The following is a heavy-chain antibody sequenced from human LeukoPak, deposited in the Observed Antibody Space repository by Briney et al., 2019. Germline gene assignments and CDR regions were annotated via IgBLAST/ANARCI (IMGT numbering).Heavy chain of an antibody. V-gene: IGHV3-7*01. Sequence: GGSLRLSCAASAFTFSRYWTTWVRQAPGKGLEWVANINEDGSEKYYLDSVRGRFTISRDDAKNSLYLQMNSLRAEDTAVYSCARVRVGATYGGAFDIWGQGTMVTVSS. CDR1: AFTFSRYW. CDR2: INEDGSEK. CDR3: ARVRVGATYGGAFDI. D-gene: IGHD1-26*01. J-gene: IGHJ3*02.